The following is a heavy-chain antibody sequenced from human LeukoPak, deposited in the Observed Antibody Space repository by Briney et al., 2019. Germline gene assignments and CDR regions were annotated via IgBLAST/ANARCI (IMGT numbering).Heavy chain of an antibody. J-gene: IGHJ5*02. CDR2: ISSSSSDI. V-gene: IGHV3-21*01. D-gene: IGHD3-22*01. CDR3: ARAPYTSGFYFFDP. Sequence: GGSLRLSCAASGFTFSSYSMNWVRQAPGKGLEWVSSISSSSSDIYYADSVKGRFTISRDNAKNSLYLQMNSLRAEDTAVYYCARAPYTSGFYFFDPWGQGTLVTVSS. CDR1: GFTFSSYS.